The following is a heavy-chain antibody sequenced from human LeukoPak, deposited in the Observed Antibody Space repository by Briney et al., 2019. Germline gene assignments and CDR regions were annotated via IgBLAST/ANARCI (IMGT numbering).Heavy chain of an antibody. CDR3: ARIMTQQMVFDY. CDR1: GFTFSSYG. V-gene: IGHV3-21*01. J-gene: IGHJ4*02. CDR2: ISSSSSYI. D-gene: IGHD6-13*01. Sequence: GGSLRLSCAPSGFTFSSYGMNWVRQAPGKGLEWVSFISSSSSYIYYADSVKGRFTISRDNAKNSLYLQMNSLRAEDTAVYYCARIMTQQMVFDYWGQGTLVTVSS.